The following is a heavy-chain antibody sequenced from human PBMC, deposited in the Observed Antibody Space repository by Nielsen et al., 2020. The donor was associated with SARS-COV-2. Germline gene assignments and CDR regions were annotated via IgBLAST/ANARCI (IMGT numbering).Heavy chain of an antibody. CDR3: ARCRRPYHLFSGDYYWYFDL. J-gene: IGHJ2*01. V-gene: IGHV3-7*01. D-gene: IGHD2-2*01. Sequence: GESLKISCAASGITFNMWWMDWVRQAPGKGLEWVADIGKDGSETHYADSVKGRFSISRDNPKNSLYLQMGSLRAEDTAVYYCARCRRPYHLFSGDYYWYFDLWGRGTLVTVSS. CDR2: IGKDGSET. CDR1: GITFNMWW.